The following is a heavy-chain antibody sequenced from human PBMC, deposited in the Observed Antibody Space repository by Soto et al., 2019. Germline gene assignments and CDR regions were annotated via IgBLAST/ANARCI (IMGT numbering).Heavy chain of an antibody. Sequence: GGSLRLSCAASGFTLSSFWMTWVRQAPGKGLEWVASIKQDGSEQHYVDSVKGRFTISRDNAKNTLYLQMNSLRVEDTAVYYCARPPHGMDVWGQGTTVTVSS. CDR1: GFTLSSFW. V-gene: IGHV3-7*03. CDR3: ARPPHGMDV. CDR2: IKQDGSEQ. J-gene: IGHJ6*02.